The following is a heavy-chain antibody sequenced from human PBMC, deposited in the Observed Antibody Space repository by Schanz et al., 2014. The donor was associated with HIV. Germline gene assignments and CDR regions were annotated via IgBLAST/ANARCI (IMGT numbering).Heavy chain of an antibody. J-gene: IGHJ4*02. CDR1: GYTFTSYG. CDR2: VSAYNGNT. CDR3: ARGAAEMATMTPWRY. Sequence: QVQLVQSGAEVKKPGASVKVSCKASGYTFTSYGINWVRQAPGQGLEWMGWVSAYNGNTNYAQKHQGRVTMTTDTATSTGYMDLRSLRSDDTDVYYCARGAAEMATMTPWRYWGQGTLVTVSS. V-gene: IGHV1-18*01. D-gene: IGHD5-12*01.